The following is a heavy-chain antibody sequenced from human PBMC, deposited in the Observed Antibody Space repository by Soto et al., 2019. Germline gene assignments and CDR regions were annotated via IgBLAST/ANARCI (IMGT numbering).Heavy chain of an antibody. J-gene: IGHJ5*02. V-gene: IGHV1-69*01. CDR2: IMPLLGST. D-gene: IGHD3-10*02. CDR3: ARLFYGPFQYVDLDYFPDWRDP. Sequence: QVQLVQSGPEVKKPGSSVKVSCKAPGGTFSIYGINWVRQAPGQGLEWMGGIMPLLGSTHYAEKFKGRVTITADEAKITSYIEMTSLRSEDTAIYNCARLFYGPFQYVDLDYFPDWRDPWGQGTLVTVSS. CDR1: GGTFSIYG.